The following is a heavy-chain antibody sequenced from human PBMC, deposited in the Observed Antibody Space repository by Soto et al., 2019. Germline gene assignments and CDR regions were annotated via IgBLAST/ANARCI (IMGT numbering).Heavy chain of an antibody. D-gene: IGHD3-16*01. Sequence: QITLKESGPTLVKPTQTLTLTCTFSGFSLTTRGVGVGWIRQPPGKALECLALIYWDDDKRYSPSLRSRLSIPKDTSKNQVVLTMTNVDPVDTATYYCAHIPNYYQYDWFDPWGQETLVSVSS. J-gene: IGHJ5*02. CDR2: IYWDDDK. CDR1: GFSLTTRGVG. CDR3: AHIPNYYQYDWFDP. V-gene: IGHV2-5*02.